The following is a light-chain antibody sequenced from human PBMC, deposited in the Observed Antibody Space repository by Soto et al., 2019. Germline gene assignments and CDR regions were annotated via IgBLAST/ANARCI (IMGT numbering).Light chain of an antibody. CDR3: QSYDSSLSAYV. J-gene: IGLJ1*01. Sequence: QPVLTQPPSVSGAPGQRVTFSCTGSSSNIGAGYDVHWYQQLPGTAPKLLIYANTNRPSGVPDRFSGSKSGTSASLAITGLQAEDEADYYCQSYDSSLSAYVFGTGTKLTVL. V-gene: IGLV1-40*01. CDR2: ANT. CDR1: SSNIGAGYD.